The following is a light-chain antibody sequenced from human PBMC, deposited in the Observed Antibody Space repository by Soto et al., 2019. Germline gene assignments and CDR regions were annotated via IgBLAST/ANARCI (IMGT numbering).Light chain of an antibody. J-gene: IGKJ2*01. V-gene: IGKV1-5*01. CDR1: QSISSW. CDR2: DAS. CDR3: QQYNGYPYT. Sequence: DIQMTQPPSTLSASVGDRVTITYRASQSISSWLAWYHQKPGKAPNLLIYDASSLESGVPSRFSGSGSGTEFTLTISGLQPDDFATYYCQQYNGYPYTFGQGTKVDIK.